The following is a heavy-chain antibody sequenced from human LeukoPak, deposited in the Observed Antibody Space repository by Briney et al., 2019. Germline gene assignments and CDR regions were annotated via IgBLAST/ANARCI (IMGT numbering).Heavy chain of an antibody. V-gene: IGHV4-59*01. CDR3: ARGPLSSRTTWTWFDP. CDR2: IYYNGNT. Sequence: SEALSLTCTVSGGSISPYYWTWIRQPPGKGLEWIGYIYYNGNTNYNPSLKSRITISVDTSKNQFSLRLKSVTAADTAVYYCARGPLSSRTTWTWFDPWGQGTLVTVSS. J-gene: IGHJ5*02. CDR1: GGSISPYY. D-gene: IGHD6-13*01.